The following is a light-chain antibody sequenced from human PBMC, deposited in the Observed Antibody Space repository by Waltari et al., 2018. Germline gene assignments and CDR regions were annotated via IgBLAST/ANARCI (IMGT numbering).Light chain of an antibody. Sequence: ENVMTQSPAILSVSPGERATLSCRASQSVGHYLAWYQHQPGQAPRLLIHNASTRLTGIPARFSGSGSGTEFTLTISSLQSEDSALYYCQQYHDWHLTFGGGTRVEIK. CDR2: NAS. V-gene: IGKV3D-15*01. J-gene: IGKJ4*01. CDR1: QSVGHY. CDR3: QQYHDWHLT.